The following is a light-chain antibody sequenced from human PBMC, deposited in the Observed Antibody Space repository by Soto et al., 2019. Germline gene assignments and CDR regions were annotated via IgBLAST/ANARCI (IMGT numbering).Light chain of an antibody. J-gene: IGLJ2*01. CDR1: VLAKRY. CDR2: KDT. CDR3: YSVADNNLV. Sequence: YELTEPSSVSVSPGQTARITCSGDVLAKRYVRWFQQKPGQAPVLVIFKDTERPSGIPERFSGSSSGTTVTLTISGAQVEDEADYYCYSVADNNLVFGGGTKLTVL. V-gene: IGLV3-27*01.